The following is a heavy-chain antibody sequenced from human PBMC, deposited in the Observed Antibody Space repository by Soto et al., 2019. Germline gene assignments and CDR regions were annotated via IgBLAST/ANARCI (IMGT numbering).Heavy chain of an antibody. V-gene: IGHV3-30*03. J-gene: IGHJ6*02. CDR2: ISYDGSNK. CDR1: GFTFSSYG. Sequence: GGSLRLSCAASGFTFSSYGMHWVRQAPGKGLEWVAVISYDGSNKYYADSVKGRFTISRDNSKNTLYLQMNSLRAEETAVYYCATCSGGSCYSGPTSYYYYYGMDVWGQGTTVTVSS. CDR3: ATCSGGSCYSGPTSYYYYYGMDV. D-gene: IGHD2-15*01.